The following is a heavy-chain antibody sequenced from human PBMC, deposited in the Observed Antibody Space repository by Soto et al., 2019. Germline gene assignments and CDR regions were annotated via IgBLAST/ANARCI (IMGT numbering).Heavy chain of an antibody. J-gene: IGHJ4*02. Sequence: GGSLRLSCAASGFTFSSYGMHWVRQAPGKGLEWVAVISYDGSNKYYADSVKGRFTISRDNSKNTLYLQMNSLRAEDTAVYYCAKGSVVPAAMRTIHYFDYWGQGTLVTVSS. CDR2: ISYDGSNK. CDR3: AKGSVVPAAMRTIHYFDY. V-gene: IGHV3-30*18. D-gene: IGHD2-2*01. CDR1: GFTFSSYG.